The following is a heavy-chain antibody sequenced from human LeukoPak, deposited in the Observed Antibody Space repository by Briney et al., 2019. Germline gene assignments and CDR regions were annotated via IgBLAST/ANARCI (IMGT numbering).Heavy chain of an antibody. CDR1: GFTFSNYG. CDR3: AKGASVWFYFFDY. Sequence: PGGSLRLSCAASGFTFSNYGMNWVRQAPGKGLEWVSAISGSGGSIYYADSVKGRFTISRDNSKDTLYLQMNSLRVEDTAVYYCAKGASVWFYFFDYWGQGTLVTVSP. J-gene: IGHJ4*02. CDR2: ISGSGGSI. V-gene: IGHV3-23*01. D-gene: IGHD6-19*01.